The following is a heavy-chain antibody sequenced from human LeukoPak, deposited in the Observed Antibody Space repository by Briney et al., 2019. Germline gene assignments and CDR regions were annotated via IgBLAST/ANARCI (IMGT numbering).Heavy chain of an antibody. CDR2: INHSGST. CDR1: GGSFSGYY. D-gene: IGHD5-12*01. CDR3: ARGLRRWLRDPFDY. J-gene: IGHJ4*02. Sequence: PSETLSLTCAVYGGSFSGYYWCWIRQPPGKGLEWIGEINHSGSTNYNPSLKSRVTISVDTSKNQFSLKLSSVTAADTAVYYCARGLRRWLRDPFDYWGQGTLVTVSS. V-gene: IGHV4-34*01.